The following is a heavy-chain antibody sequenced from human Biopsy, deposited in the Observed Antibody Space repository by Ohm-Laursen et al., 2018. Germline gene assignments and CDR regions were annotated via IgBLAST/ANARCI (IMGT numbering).Heavy chain of an antibody. D-gene: IGHD3-3*01. CDR1: GDSISIYY. J-gene: IGHJ4*02. V-gene: IGHV4-59*07. CDR2: FYYSGST. CDR3: ARARIKTSGVFIPETYYFDS. Sequence: SDTLSLTCNVSGDSISIYYWSWIRQPPGKGLEWIGNFYYSGSTNYNPSLKSRITMSLDRSKSQVSLRMNSVTAADTAVYYCARARIKTSGVFIPETYYFDSWGQGTLVTVSP.